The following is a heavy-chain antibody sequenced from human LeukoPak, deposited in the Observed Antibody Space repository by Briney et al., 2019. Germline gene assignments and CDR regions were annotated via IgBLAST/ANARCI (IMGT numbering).Heavy chain of an antibody. V-gene: IGHV4-39*07. D-gene: IGHD1-1*01. Sequence: SETLSLTCTVSGVSISSSNSYWGWIRQPPGKGLEWIGSIYYSGNTYYNASLKSRVTISVDTSKNQFSPKLSSVTAADTAVYYCARDSYERYYYYMDVWGKGTTVTVSS. J-gene: IGHJ6*03. CDR1: GVSISSSNSY. CDR3: ARDSYERYYYYMDV. CDR2: IYYSGNT.